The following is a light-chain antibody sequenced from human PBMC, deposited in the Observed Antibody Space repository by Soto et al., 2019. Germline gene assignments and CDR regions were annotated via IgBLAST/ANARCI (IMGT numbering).Light chain of an antibody. V-gene: IGLV1-44*01. Sequence: QSVLTQPPSASGTPGQRVTISCSGTSSNIGGNTVSWYQHLPGTAPKLLIYSNNQRPSGLTDRFSGFKSGTSASLAISGLQSEDGADYYCAEWDDSLKGPLFGGGTKLTVL. CDR3: AEWDDSLKGPL. CDR2: SNN. J-gene: IGLJ2*01. CDR1: SSNIGGNT.